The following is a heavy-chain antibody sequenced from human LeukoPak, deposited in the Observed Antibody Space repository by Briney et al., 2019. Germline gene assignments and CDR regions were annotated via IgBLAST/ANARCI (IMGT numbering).Heavy chain of an antibody. D-gene: IGHD3-10*01. CDR1: GFTFGDYA. V-gene: IGHV3-23*01. CDR2: ISMSGGST. Sequence: GGSLRLSCTASGFTFGDYAMSWVRQAPGKGLEWVSLISMSGGSTYYADSVKGRFTISRDNSRNTLYLQMNSLRAEDTAVYYCAVHRSGSGNYYIPLFDYWGPGTLVTVSS. J-gene: IGHJ4*02. CDR3: AVHRSGSGNYYIPLFDY.